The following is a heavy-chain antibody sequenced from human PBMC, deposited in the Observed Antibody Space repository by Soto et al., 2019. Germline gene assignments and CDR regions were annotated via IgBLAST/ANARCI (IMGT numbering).Heavy chain of an antibody. CDR2: ISAYNGNT. D-gene: IGHD2-2*01. J-gene: IGHJ5*02. V-gene: IGHV1-18*04. Sequence: QVQLVQSGAEVKKPRASDKVSCKASGYTFTSYGISWVRQTPGQEHEWMGWISAYNGNTNYAQKLQVRVYMTTDTSTSTSYMELRSLRCDDTAVYYCARGLRSIRINWFGPWGQGTLVTVSS. CDR3: ARGLRSIRINWFGP. CDR1: GYTFTSYG.